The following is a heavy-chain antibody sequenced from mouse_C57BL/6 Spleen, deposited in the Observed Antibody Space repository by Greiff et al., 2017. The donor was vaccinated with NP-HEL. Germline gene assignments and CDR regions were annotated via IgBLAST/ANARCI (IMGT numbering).Heavy chain of an antibody. CDR1: GYAFSSYW. CDR3: ARYYYSSHEGFAY. CDR2: IYPGDGDT. V-gene: IGHV1-80*01. Sequence: VQLQQSGAELVKPGASVKISCKASGYAFSSYWMNWVKQRPGKGLEWIGQIYPGDGDTNYNGKFKGKATLTADKSSSTAYMQLSSLTSEDSAVYFCARYYYSSHEGFAYWGQGTLVTVSA. J-gene: IGHJ3*01. D-gene: IGHD2-5*01.